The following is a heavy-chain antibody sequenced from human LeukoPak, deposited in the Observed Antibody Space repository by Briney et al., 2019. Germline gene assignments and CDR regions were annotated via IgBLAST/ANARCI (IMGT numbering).Heavy chain of an antibody. Sequence: GASVKVSCKASGYTFTGYYIRWVRQAPGQGLEWMGWISPSSGATNYAQSFQGRVTMTRDTSTNTAHMELSRLRSDDTAVYYCARGDCSVSGCHGGNWFDPWGQGTPVTVSS. CDR1: GYTFTGYY. CDR2: ISPSSGAT. J-gene: IGHJ5*02. D-gene: IGHD2-15*01. V-gene: IGHV1-2*02. CDR3: ARGDCSVSGCHGGNWFDP.